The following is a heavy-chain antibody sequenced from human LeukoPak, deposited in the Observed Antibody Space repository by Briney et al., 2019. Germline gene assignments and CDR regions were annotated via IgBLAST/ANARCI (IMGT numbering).Heavy chain of an antibody. V-gene: IGHV4-34*01. J-gene: IGHJ4*02. CDR2: INHSGST. Sequence: SETLSLTCAVYDGSFSGYYWSWIRQPPGKGLEWIGEINHSGSTNYNPSLKSRVTISVDTSKNQFSLKLSSVTAADTAVYYCARARIVGATRYFDYWGEGTLGTVSS. D-gene: IGHD1-26*01. CDR1: DGSFSGYY. CDR3: ARARIVGATRYFDY.